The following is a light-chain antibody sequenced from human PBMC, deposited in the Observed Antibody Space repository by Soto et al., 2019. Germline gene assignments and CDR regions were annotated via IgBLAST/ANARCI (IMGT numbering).Light chain of an antibody. Sequence: QSVLTQPPSVSGAPGQRVTISCTESSSNIGAGYDVHWYQQLPGTAPKLLIYANSNRPSGVPDRFSGSKSGTSASLAITGVQAEDEADYYCQSYDSSLSAWVFGGGTKVTVL. CDR3: QSYDSSLSAWV. CDR1: SSNIGAGYD. V-gene: IGLV1-40*01. CDR2: ANS. J-gene: IGLJ3*02.